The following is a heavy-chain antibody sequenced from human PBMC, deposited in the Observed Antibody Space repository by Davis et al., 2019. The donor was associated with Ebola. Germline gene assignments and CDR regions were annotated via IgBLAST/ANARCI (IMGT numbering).Heavy chain of an antibody. J-gene: IGHJ4*02. D-gene: IGHD2-21*02. CDR3: ARSGRLDY. CDR2: ISYDGSNK. CDR1: WVTFRSNR. V-gene: IGHV3-30*03. Sequence: SFAASWVTFRSNRFHWGRQAPGQGLVWVTLISYDGSNKYYADSVRGRFTISRDNSKNTLYLQMNSLRAEDTAVYYCARSGRLDYWGQGTLVTVSS.